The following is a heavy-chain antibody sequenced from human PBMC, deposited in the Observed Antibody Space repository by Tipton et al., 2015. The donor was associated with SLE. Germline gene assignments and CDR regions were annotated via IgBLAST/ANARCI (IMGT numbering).Heavy chain of an antibody. V-gene: IGHV4-39*07. CDR3: ARLHRDGYKNRDY. CDR1: GGSISSSSYY. CDR2: IYYTGIT. J-gene: IGHJ4*02. Sequence: TPSLTCTVSGGSISSSSYYWGWIRQPPGKGLEWIGSIYYTGITWYNPSLKSRVLVSLDSSKNQFSLKLTSVTAADTAVYYCARLHRDGYKNRDYWGQGTLVTVSS. D-gene: IGHD5-24*01.